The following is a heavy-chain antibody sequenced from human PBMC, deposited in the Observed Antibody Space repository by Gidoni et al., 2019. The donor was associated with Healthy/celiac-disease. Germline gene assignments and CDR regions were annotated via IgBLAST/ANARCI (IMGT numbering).Heavy chain of an antibody. D-gene: IGHD1-26*01. J-gene: IGHJ4*02. CDR1: GFTFSSYT. CDR3: AKDPPGWERAWTGYYFDY. V-gene: IGHV3-23*01. CDR2: IRGSGGST. Sequence: EVQLLESGGGCVQPGGSLRLSCAASGFTFSSYTMSWVRQAPGKGLEWVSAIRGSGGSTYYEDTVKGRFTISRDNSKNTLYLQMNSLRAEDTAVYYCAKDPPGWERAWTGYYFDYWGQGTLVTVSS.